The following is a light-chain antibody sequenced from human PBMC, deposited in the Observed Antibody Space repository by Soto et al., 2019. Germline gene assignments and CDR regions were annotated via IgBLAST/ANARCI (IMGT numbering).Light chain of an antibody. CDR3: QSYDSGLRGWV. J-gene: IGLJ3*02. CDR2: GNT. V-gene: IGLV1-40*01. CDR1: TSNIGGGYD. Sequence: QSALTQPPSLSGAPGQRVTISCTGTTSNIGGGYDVHWYQHLPGRAPKLLIYGNTNRPSGVPDRLSGSKSDTSASLAITGLQPEDEADYYCQSYDSGLRGWVFGGGTKLTVL.